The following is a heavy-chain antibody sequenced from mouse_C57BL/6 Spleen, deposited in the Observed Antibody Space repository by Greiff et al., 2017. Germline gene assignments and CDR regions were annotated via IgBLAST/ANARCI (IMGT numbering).Heavy chain of an antibody. CDR1: GFNIKDYY. Sequence: VHVKQSGAELVKPGASVKLSCTASGFNIKDYYMHWVKQRTEQGLEWIGRIDPEDGETKYAPKFQGKATITADTSSNTAYLQLSSLTSEDTAVYYCARRGGYGYEEGYAMDYWGQGTSVTVSS. D-gene: IGHD2-2*01. J-gene: IGHJ4*01. CDR3: ARRGGYGYEEGYAMDY. V-gene: IGHV14-2*01. CDR2: IDPEDGET.